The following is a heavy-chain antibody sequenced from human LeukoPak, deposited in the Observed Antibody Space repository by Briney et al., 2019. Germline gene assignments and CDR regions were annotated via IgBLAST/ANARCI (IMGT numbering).Heavy chain of an antibody. D-gene: IGHD2-2*01. CDR2: IYHSGST. CDR3: AREEVVVVPAALYYYYYYMDV. V-gene: IGHV4-38-2*02. CDR1: GYSISSGYY. J-gene: IGHJ6*03. Sequence: SETLSLTCTVSGYSISSGYYWGWIRQPPGKGLEWIGSIYHSGSTYYNPSLKSRVTISVDTSKNQFSLKLSSVTAADTAVYYCAREEVVVVPAALYYYYYYMDVWGKGTTVTVSS.